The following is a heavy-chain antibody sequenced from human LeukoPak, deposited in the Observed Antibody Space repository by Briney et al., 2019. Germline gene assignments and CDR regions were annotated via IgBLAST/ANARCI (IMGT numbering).Heavy chain of an antibody. V-gene: IGHV3-30*03. CDR3: AREPHYYGNDY. CDR2: ISDDGSNK. Sequence: GGSLRLSCAASGFTFSSYGMHWVRQAPGKGLEWVALISDDGSNKYYLDSVKGRFTISRDNSKNTLYLQMKSLRAEDTAVYFCAREPHYYGNDYWGQGTLVTVSS. D-gene: IGHD3-10*01. CDR1: GFTFSSYG. J-gene: IGHJ4*02.